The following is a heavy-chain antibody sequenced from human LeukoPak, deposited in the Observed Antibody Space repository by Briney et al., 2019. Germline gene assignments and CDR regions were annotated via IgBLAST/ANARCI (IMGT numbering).Heavy chain of an antibody. Sequence: QPGGTLRLSCAASGFTFSSHGINWVRQAPGKGLEWVANIHDDGSVRNYVDSVKGRFTISRDDARQSVYLQLNSVRGDDTALYYCARGRGWVDHWGQGTLVTVSS. D-gene: IGHD3-16*01. CDR1: GFTFSSHG. CDR3: ARGRGWVDH. J-gene: IGHJ4*02. CDR2: IHDDGSVR. V-gene: IGHV3-7*01.